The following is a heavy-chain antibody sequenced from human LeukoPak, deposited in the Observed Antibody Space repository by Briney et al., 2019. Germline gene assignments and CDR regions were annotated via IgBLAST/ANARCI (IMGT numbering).Heavy chain of an antibody. CDR1: GFTFSSYG. Sequence: GRSLRLSCAASGFTFSSYGMHWVRQAPGKGLEWVAVIWYDGSNKYYADSVKGRFTISRDNSKNTLYLQMNSLRAEDTAVYYCARERGSADYYYGMDVWGQGTTVTVSS. D-gene: IGHD3-10*01. CDR2: IWYDGSNK. J-gene: IGHJ6*02. V-gene: IGHV3-33*01. CDR3: ARERGSADYYYGMDV.